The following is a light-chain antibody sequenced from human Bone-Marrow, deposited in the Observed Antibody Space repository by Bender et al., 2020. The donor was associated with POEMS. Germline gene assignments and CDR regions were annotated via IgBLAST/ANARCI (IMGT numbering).Light chain of an antibody. CDR3: SSYTAGSKL. Sequence: QSALTQPASVSGSPGQSITISCTGTSSDIGGYKYVSWYQQHPDRAPRLIIYDVTNRPSGVSDRFSGSKSGNTASLTISGLQAEDEADYYCSSYTAGSKLFGTGTKVTVV. V-gene: IGLV2-14*03. CDR1: SSDIGGYKY. J-gene: IGLJ1*01. CDR2: DVT.